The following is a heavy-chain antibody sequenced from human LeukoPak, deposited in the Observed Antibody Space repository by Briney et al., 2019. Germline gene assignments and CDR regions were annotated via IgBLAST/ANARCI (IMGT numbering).Heavy chain of an antibody. CDR2: IYYSGST. V-gene: IGHV4-61*01. CDR1: GGSVSSGSYY. D-gene: IGHD6-13*01. J-gene: IGHJ3*02. Sequence: PSGTLSLTCTVSGGSVSSGSYYWSWIRQPPGKGLEWIGYIYYSGSTNYNPSLKSRVTISVDTSKNQFSLKLSSVTAADTAVYYCARLSRIAAAGYDAFDIWGQGTMVTVSS. CDR3: ARLSRIAAAGYDAFDI.